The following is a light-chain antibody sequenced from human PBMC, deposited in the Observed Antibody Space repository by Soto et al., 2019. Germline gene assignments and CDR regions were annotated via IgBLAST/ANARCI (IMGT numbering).Light chain of an antibody. Sequence: DIQMTQSPSSLSASVEDRVIITCRASQSISNHLNWYQQKPGKAPKLLIYAASSLQSGVPSRFSGSGSGTDFTLTISSLQPEDFATYYCQQSYSTPTWTFGQGTKVDI. CDR2: AAS. V-gene: IGKV1-39*01. J-gene: IGKJ1*01. CDR1: QSISNH. CDR3: QQSYSTPTWT.